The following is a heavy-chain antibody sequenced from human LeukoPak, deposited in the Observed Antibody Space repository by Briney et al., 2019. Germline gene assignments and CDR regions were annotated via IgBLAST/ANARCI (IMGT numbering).Heavy chain of an antibody. D-gene: IGHD2/OR15-2a*01. J-gene: IGHJ4*02. CDR3: AREERRLYGNPDH. CDR2: IDKSGTNI. Sequence: GGSLRLSCAAFGFIFSDHYMGWIRQAPGKGLEWVSYIDKSGTNIDYADSVKGRFTVSRDNTRNSLFLQMNSLSAEDTAVYFCAREERRLYGNPDHWGQGTLVTVSS. V-gene: IGHV3-11*01. CDR1: GFIFSDHY.